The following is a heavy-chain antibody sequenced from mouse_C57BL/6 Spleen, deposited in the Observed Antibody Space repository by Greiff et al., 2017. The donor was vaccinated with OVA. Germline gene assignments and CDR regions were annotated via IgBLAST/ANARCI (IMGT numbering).Heavy chain of an antibody. Sequence: QVPLQQPGAELVRPGSSVKLSCKASGYTFTSSWMHWVKQRPIQGLDWIGNIDPSDSETHYNQKFKNKATLTVDKSSSTAYMQLSSLTSEDSAVYYCARLGDQPENWYFESGAQGPRSPSPQ. V-gene: IGHV1-52*01. CDR3: ARLGDQPENWYFES. CDR1: GYTFTSSW. CDR2: IDPSDSET. D-gene: IGHD3-3*01. J-gene: IGHJ1*03.